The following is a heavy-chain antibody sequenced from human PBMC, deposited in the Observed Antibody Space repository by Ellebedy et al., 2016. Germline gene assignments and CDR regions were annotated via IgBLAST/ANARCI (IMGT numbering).Heavy chain of an antibody. V-gene: IGHV3-30-3*01. CDR2: ISADGSKK. J-gene: IGHJ4*02. Sequence: GESLKISCAASGFTFSSYAMSWVRQAPGKGLEWVAVISADGSKKYFADSMKGRFTISRDNSKNTLYLQMYSLRAEDTAIYYCARVGGMYSSGWYDDFWGQGTLVTVSS. CDR3: ARVGGMYSSGWYDDF. CDR1: GFTFSSYA. D-gene: IGHD6-19*01.